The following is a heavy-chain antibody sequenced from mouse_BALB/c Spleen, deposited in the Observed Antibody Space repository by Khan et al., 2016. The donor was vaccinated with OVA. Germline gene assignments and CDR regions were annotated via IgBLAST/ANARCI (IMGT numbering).Heavy chain of an antibody. D-gene: IGHD3-2*02. Sequence: QVQLKQSGAELVRPGASVKLSCKTSGYIFTSYWIHWVKQRSGQGLEWIARIYPGTDNAYYSEKLKDKATLTADKSSSTAYMQLSSLISEDSAVYFGAREEALYYFEYWGQGTTLTVSS. J-gene: IGHJ2*01. CDR2: IYPGTDNA. CDR1: GYIFTSYW. V-gene: IGHV1-76*01. CDR3: AREEALYYFEY.